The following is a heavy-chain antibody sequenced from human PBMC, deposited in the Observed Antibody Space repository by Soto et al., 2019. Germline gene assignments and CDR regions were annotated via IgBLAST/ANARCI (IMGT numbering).Heavy chain of an antibody. D-gene: IGHD2-2*01. Sequence: QVQLQESGPGLVKPSQTLSLTCTVSGGSITSSGYYWSWIRQHPGEGLEWIGFTSNSGSTSYNPSPKSRVTISADTPSNQFSLNMKSVTAADTAVYYCARGGGSTKVDYWGQGTLVTVSP. V-gene: IGHV4-31*03. CDR1: GGSITSSGYY. CDR3: ARGGGSTKVDY. CDR2: TSNSGST. J-gene: IGHJ4*02.